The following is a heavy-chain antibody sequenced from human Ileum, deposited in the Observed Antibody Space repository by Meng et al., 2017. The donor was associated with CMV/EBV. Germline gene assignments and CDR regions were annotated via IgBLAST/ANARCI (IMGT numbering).Heavy chain of an antibody. V-gene: IGHV3-23*01. Sequence: GESLKISCAASGFGFSNYVMTWIRQGPGKGLEWVSTIISDGRTFYADSVKGRFTISRDNSKNTLYFQVNSLGVDDTAVYYCARGGQQQLGWFDPWGQGTLVTVSS. CDR3: ARGGQQQLGWFDP. CDR2: IISDGRT. D-gene: IGHD6-13*01. CDR1: GFGFSNYV. J-gene: IGHJ5*02.